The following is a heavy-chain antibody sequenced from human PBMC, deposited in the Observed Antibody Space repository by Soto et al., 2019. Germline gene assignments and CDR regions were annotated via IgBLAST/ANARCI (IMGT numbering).Heavy chain of an antibody. J-gene: IGHJ4*02. Sequence: GGSLRLSCAASGFTFSSYAMHWVRQAPGKGLEWVAVISYDGSNKYYADSVKGRFTISRDNSKNTLYLQMNSLRAEDTAVYYCARVWLVVVTASPFDYWGQGTLVTVSS. D-gene: IGHD2-21*02. CDR2: ISYDGSNK. V-gene: IGHV3-30-3*01. CDR1: GFTFSSYA. CDR3: ARVWLVVVTASPFDY.